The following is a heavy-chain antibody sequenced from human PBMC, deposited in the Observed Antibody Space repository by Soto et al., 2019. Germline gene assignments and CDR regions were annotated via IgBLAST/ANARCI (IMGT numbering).Heavy chain of an antibody. CDR1: GFTFSSYA. Sequence: GGSLRLSCAASGFTFSSYAMHWVRQAPGKGLEWVAVISYDGSNKYYADSVKGRFTISRDNSKNTLYLQMNSLRAEDTAVYYCARGLLNLRIQLWHTPIDYWGQGTLVTVSS. CDR3: ARGLLNLRIQLWHTPIDY. V-gene: IGHV3-30-3*01. CDR2: ISYDGSNK. J-gene: IGHJ4*02. D-gene: IGHD5-18*01.